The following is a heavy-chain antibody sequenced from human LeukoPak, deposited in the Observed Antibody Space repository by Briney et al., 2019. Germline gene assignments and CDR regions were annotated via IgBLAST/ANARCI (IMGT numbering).Heavy chain of an antibody. J-gene: IGHJ3*01. V-gene: IGHV4-59*11. Sequence: SETLSPTCTVSGGSISSHYWSWIRQPPGKGLEWIGYIYYSGSTNYNPSLKSRVTISLDTSKNQFSLTLSSVTAADTAVYYCARDTTDIFDFWGQGTMVTVSS. CDR2: IYYSGST. D-gene: IGHD2-21*02. CDR3: ARDTTDIFDF. CDR1: GGSISSHY.